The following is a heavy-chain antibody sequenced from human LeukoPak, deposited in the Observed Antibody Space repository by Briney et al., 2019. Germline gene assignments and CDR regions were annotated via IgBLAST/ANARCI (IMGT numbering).Heavy chain of an antibody. J-gene: IGHJ4*02. CDR1: GGTFSSYA. D-gene: IGHD3-22*01. V-gene: IGHV1-69*05. CDR3: ARDLPYCYDSSGFPFDY. Sequence: GASVKVSCKASGGTFSSYAISWVRQAPGQGLEWMGRIIPIFGTANYAQKFQGRVTITTDESTSTAYMELSSLRSEDTAVYYCARDLPYCYDSSGFPFDYWGQGTLVTVSS. CDR2: IIPIFGTA.